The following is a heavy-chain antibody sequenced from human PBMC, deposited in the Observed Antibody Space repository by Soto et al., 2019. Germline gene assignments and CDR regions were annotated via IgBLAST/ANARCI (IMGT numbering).Heavy chain of an antibody. CDR3: AKEPTRLDYSSYYMDV. CDR2: ISGRGSST. V-gene: IGHV3-23*01. Sequence: PGGSLRLSCAASGFTFSSYAMSWVRQAPGKGLEWVSAISGRGSSTYYTDSVKGRFTVSRDNSKNTLYLQMNSLRAEDTAVYFCAKEPTRLDYSSYYMDVWGKGTTVTVSS. CDR1: GFTFSSYA. D-gene: IGHD2-15*01. J-gene: IGHJ6*03.